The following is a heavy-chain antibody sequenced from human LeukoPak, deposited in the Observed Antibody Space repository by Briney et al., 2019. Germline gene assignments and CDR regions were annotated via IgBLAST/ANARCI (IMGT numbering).Heavy chain of an antibody. V-gene: IGHV3-33*01. Sequence: GGSLRLSCAASGFTFSSYGMHWVRQAPGKGLEWVAVIWYDGSNKYYADSVKGRFTISRDNSKNTLYLQMNSLRAEDTAVYYCARDPSYYYDSSGHPDYWGQGTLVTVSS. CDR2: IWYDGSNK. CDR3: ARDPSYYYDSSGHPDY. J-gene: IGHJ4*02. D-gene: IGHD3-22*01. CDR1: GFTFSSYG.